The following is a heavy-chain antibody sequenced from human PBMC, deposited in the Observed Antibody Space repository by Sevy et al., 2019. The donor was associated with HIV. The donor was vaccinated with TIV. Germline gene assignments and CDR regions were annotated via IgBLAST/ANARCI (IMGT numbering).Heavy chain of an antibody. J-gene: IGHJ4*02. Sequence: ASVKVSCKASGGTFSSYAISWVRQAPGQGLEWMGRIIPIFGTANYAKKFQGRVTITADESTSTAYMELSSLRSEDTAVYYCRGFGEFTKGYFDYWGQGTLVTVSS. CDR1: GGTFSSYA. CDR2: IIPIFGTA. V-gene: IGHV1-69*13. CDR3: RGFGEFTKGYFDY. D-gene: IGHD3-10*01.